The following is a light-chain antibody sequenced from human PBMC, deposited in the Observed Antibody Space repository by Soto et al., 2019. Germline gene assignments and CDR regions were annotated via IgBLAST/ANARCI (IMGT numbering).Light chain of an antibody. Sequence: QPVLTQSPSASASLGASVKLTCTLSSGHSSYAIAWHQQQPEKGPRYLMKLNSDGSHTKGDGIPDRFSGSSSGAERYLTISSLQSEDEADYYCQTWGTGPWKVFGGGTKLTVL. CDR3: QTWGTGPWKV. CDR2: LNSDGSH. J-gene: IGLJ2*01. CDR1: SGHSSYA. V-gene: IGLV4-69*01.